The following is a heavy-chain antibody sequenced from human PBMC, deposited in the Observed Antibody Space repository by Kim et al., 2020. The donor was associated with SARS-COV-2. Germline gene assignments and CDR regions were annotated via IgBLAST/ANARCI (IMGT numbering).Heavy chain of an antibody. J-gene: IGHJ5*02. Sequence: SVKVSCKASGGTFSSYAISWVRQAPGQGLEWMGGIIPIFGTANYAQKFQGRVTITADESTSTAYMELSSLRSEDTAVYYCASSPPRYTLRAQGFYCSSTSCYGWFDPWGQGTLVTVSS. CDR1: GGTFSSYA. D-gene: IGHD2-2*01. CDR3: ASSPPRYTLRAQGFYCSSTSCYGWFDP. CDR2: IIPIFGTA. V-gene: IGHV1-69*13.